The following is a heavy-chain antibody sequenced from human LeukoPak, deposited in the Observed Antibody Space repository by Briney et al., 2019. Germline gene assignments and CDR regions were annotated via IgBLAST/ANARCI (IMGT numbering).Heavy chain of an antibody. Sequence: SETLSLTCTVSGGSISSYYWSWIRQPPGKGLEWLGYIYYSGSTNYNPSLKSRVTISVDTSKNQFSLKLSSVTAADTAVYYCAGGLVVVPAAMSVWGQGTLVTVSS. V-gene: IGHV4-59*01. J-gene: IGHJ4*02. CDR3: AGGLVVVPAAMSV. CDR1: GGSISSYY. D-gene: IGHD2-2*01. CDR2: IYYSGST.